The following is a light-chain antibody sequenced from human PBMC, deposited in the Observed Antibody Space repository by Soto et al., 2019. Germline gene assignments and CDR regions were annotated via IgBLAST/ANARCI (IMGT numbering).Light chain of an antibody. J-gene: IGKJ3*01. CDR3: QHYNTYSKA. Sequence: DIHLTQSPSTLSTSVGARVTITCRASQSVSYWLAWYQQKPGKDPNLLIYDGSTLASGVPPRFSGGGFGTEFTLNISSLQPDDSAMYYCQHYNTYSKAFGPGTRVEIK. CDR2: DGS. V-gene: IGKV1-5*01. CDR1: QSVSYW.